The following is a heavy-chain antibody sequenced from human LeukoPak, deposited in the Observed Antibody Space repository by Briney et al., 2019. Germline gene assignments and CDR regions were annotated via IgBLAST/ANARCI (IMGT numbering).Heavy chain of an antibody. D-gene: IGHD3-9*01. CDR1: GGSISSYY. J-gene: IGHJ4*02. V-gene: IGHV4-59*01. CDR2: IYYSGST. CDR3: ARGQYFDRVIFDY. Sequence: SETLSLTCTVSGGSISSYYWSWIRQPPGKGLEWIGYIYYSGSTNYNPSLKSRVTISVDTSKNQFSLKLSSVTAADTAVYYCARGQYFDRVIFDYWGQGTLVTVSS.